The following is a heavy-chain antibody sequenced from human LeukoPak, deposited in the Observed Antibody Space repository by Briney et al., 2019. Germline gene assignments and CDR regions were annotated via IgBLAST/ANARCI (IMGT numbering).Heavy chain of an antibody. CDR3: AREAYSMKDY. J-gene: IGHJ4*02. Sequence: GASVKVSCKASGYRFTGYYMHWVRQVPGHGRDWMGWINPNSGGTNYAQKFQGSVTMTSDTSISTAYMELSRLRSDDTAVYYGAREAYSMKDYWGQGTLVTVSS. V-gene: IGHV1-2*02. CDR1: GYRFTGYY. CDR2: INPNSGGT. D-gene: IGHD3-16*01.